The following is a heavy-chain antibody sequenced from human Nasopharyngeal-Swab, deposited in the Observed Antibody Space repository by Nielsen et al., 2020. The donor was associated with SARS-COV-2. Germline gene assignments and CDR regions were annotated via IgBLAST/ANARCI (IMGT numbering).Heavy chain of an antibody. CDR1: GFTFRSYA. Sequence: GESPKISCAASGFTFRSYAISWVRQAPGKGLEWVSFISGSDHTTYYADSVKGRFTISRDNSKNTVNLQMNSLRVEDTAIYYCAKDRDSGDESEEYYHYYGMDVWGQGAPVTVSS. CDR3: AKDRDSGDESEEYYHYYGMDV. J-gene: IGHJ6*02. V-gene: IGHV3-23*01. CDR2: ISGSDHTT. D-gene: IGHD6-25*01.